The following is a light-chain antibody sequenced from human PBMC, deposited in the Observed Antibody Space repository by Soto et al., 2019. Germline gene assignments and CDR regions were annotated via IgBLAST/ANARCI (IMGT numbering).Light chain of an antibody. CDR3: PQSGSPPWR. J-gene: IGKJ1*01. V-gene: IGKV3-20*01. CDR1: QSVSSTY. CDR2: GVS. Sequence: TLSFSPGERVPLSYQTRQSVSSTYLAWSQQKPGQVPRLVIYGVSSRATGIPDRFSGSGSGTDFTLTISRLEPEDFTVYYCPQSGSPPWRFCHGTNLEIK.